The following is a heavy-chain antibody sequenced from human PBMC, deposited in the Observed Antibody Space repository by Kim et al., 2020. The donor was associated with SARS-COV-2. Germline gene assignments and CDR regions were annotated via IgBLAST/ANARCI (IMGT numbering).Heavy chain of an antibody. CDR1: GGSVSGGSNY. V-gene: IGHV4-61*01. J-gene: IGHJ4*02. CDR3: ARDSGPTAYYDY. Sequence: SETLSLTCSVSGGSVSGGSNYWSWIRQPPGKGLEWLGFIYSSGGPNYNHSLKSRVSISLHTSTNQFSLSLTSVTAADTAVYYCARDSGPTAYYDYWGQGILVTVSS. D-gene: IGHD3-10*01. CDR2: IYSSGGP.